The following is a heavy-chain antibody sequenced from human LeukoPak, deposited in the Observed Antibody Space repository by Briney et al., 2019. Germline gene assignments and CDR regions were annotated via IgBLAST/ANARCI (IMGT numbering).Heavy chain of an antibody. Sequence: GGSLRLSCTASGFTVSNNYMSWVRQAPGQGLEWVSISYSDTNTNYADSVKGRFTISRDTSQNTLSLQMNSLRAEDTAVYYCVRKNRDFNAAFDIWGQGTVVTV. CDR3: VRKNRDFNAAFDI. CDR1: GFTVSNNY. CDR2: SYSDTNT. D-gene: IGHD1-14*01. J-gene: IGHJ3*02. V-gene: IGHV3-53*01.